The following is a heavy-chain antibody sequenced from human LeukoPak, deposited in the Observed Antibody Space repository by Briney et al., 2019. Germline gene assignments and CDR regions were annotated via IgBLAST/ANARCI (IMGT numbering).Heavy chain of an antibody. CDR1: GFTFSSYS. D-gene: IGHD3-3*01. Sequence: GGSLRLSCAASGFTFSSYSMNWVRQAPGKGLEWVSSISSSSSYIYSADSVKGRFTISRDNAKNLLYLQMNSLRAEDTAVYYCAKEGSIFGVVIRPYYFDYWGQGTLVTVSS. CDR2: ISSSSSYI. J-gene: IGHJ4*02. CDR3: AKEGSIFGVVIRPYYFDY. V-gene: IGHV3-21*01.